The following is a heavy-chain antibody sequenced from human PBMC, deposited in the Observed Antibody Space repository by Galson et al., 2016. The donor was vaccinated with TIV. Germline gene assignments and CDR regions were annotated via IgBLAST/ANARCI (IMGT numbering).Heavy chain of an antibody. CDR2: IIPVFGTT. CDR1: GGTFNSYG. CDR3: ARSRGYSYGYLDP. D-gene: IGHD5-18*01. Sequence: SVKVSCKASGGTFNSYGISWVRQAPGQGLQWMGGIIPVFGTTKYSQDFQGRVAVTADESTGTAYMELSGLRFDDTAVYFCARSRGYSYGYLDPWGQGTLVTVSA. J-gene: IGHJ5*02. V-gene: IGHV1-69*13.